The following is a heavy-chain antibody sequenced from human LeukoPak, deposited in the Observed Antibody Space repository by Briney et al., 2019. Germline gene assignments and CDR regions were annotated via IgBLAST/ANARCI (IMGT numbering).Heavy chain of an antibody. CDR1: GGSFSGYY. Sequence: SETLSLTCAVYGGSFSGYYWSWIRQPPGKGLEWMGEINHSGSANYNPSPKSRVTMSIDTSKNHFSLKLISVTAADTAVYYCREERRRTSGSYGMYDYYGMDVWGQGTTVTVSS. V-gene: IGHV4-34*01. J-gene: IGHJ6*02. CDR3: REERRRTSGSYGMYDYYGMDV. D-gene: IGHD1-26*01. CDR2: INHSGSA.